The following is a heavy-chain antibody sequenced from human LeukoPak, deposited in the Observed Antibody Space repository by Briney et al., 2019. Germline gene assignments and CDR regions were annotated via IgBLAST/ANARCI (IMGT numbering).Heavy chain of an antibody. CDR3: ARGPFVLRFLEWLFPYYFDY. V-gene: IGHV4-34*01. Sequence: SETLSLTCAVYGGSFSGYYWSWLRQPPGKGLEWIGEINHSGSTNYNPSLKSRVTISVDTSKNQFSLKLSSVTAADTAVYYCARGPFVLRFLEWLFPYYFDYWGQGTLVTVSS. J-gene: IGHJ4*02. CDR2: INHSGST. D-gene: IGHD3-3*01. CDR1: GGSFSGYY.